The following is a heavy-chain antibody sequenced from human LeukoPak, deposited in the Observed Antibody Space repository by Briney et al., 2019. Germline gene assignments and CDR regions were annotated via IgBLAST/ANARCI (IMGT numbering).Heavy chain of an antibody. Sequence: SETLSLTCTVSGGSISSYYWSWLRQPPGKGLEWIGYIYYSGSTNYNPSLKSRVTISVDTSKNQFSLKLSSVTAADTAVYYCARVPASGVDWYFDLWGRGTLVTVSS. V-gene: IGHV4-59*01. CDR1: GGSISSYY. CDR2: IYYSGST. CDR3: ARVPASGVDWYFDL. D-gene: IGHD3-10*01. J-gene: IGHJ2*01.